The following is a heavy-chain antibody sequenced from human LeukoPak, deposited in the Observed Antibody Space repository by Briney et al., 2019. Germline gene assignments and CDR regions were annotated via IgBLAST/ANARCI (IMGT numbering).Heavy chain of an antibody. Sequence: PGGSLRLSCAASGFTFSSYGMSWVRQAPGKGLEWVSSISTSSTYIYYADSVKGRFTISRDNAKNSLYLRMNSLRAADTAVYYCARLRTGSYVSSWGQGTLVTVSS. CDR3: ARLRTGSYVSS. V-gene: IGHV3-21*04. D-gene: IGHD3-10*01. CDR2: ISTSSTYI. CDR1: GFTFSSYG. J-gene: IGHJ4*02.